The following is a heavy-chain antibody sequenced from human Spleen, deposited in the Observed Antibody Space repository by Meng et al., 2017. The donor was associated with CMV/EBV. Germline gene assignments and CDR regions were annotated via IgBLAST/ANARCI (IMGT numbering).Heavy chain of an antibody. D-gene: IGHD1-26*01. V-gene: IGHV1-18*01. CDR2: IGAYNGDT. J-gene: IGHJ6*02. CDR3: ARYSGMDV. CDR1: GYTFSNYG. Sequence: ASVKVSCKASGYTFSNYGISWVRQAPGQGLEWMGWIGAYNGDTNYAQKYQGRVTMATDTSTSTAYMELSSLRSEDTAVYYCARYSGMDVWGQGTTVTVSS.